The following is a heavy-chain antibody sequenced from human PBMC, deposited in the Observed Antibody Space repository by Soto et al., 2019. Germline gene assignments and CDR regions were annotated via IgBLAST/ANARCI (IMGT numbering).Heavy chain of an antibody. J-gene: IGHJ5*02. CDR1: GGAISDGYY. D-gene: IGHD3-22*01. V-gene: IGHV4-31*03. CDR3: ARRDRSGFSYWLDT. Sequence: QVQLQESGPGLVKPSQTLSLTCTVSGGAISDGYYWSWIRQHPGKGLEWIGSISDSGSTSYNPSLKSRLIISVDTSKNQFSLYLRSVPAADTAGYYWARRDRSGFSYWLDTWGQGTLVTVSS. CDR2: ISDSGST.